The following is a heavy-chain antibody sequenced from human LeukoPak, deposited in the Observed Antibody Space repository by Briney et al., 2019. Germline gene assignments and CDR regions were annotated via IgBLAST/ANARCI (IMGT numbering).Heavy chain of an antibody. Sequence: SETLSLTCTVSGGSFSSSSYSWGWLRQPPGKGLEWIGSIYYSGTTYYNPSLKSRVTISVDTSKIQFSLKLSSVAATDTAVYFCARLRFDFWSGYTHPYFDYWGQGTLVTVSS. CDR1: GGSFSSSSYS. CDR3: ARLRFDFWSGYTHPYFDY. D-gene: IGHD3-3*01. J-gene: IGHJ4*02. CDR2: IYYSGTT. V-gene: IGHV4-39*01.